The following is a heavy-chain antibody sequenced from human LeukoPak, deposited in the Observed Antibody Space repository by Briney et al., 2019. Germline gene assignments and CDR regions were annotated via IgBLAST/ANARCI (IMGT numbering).Heavy chain of an antibody. J-gene: IGHJ5*02. CDR2: INAGNGNT. Sequence: ASVKVSCKASGYTFTSYAMHWVRQAPGQRLEWMGWINAGNGNTKYSQKFQGRVTITRDTSASTAYMELSSLRSEDTAVYYCAREIAAAGIGWFDPWGQGTLVTVSS. CDR1: GYTFTSYA. CDR3: AREIAAAGIGWFDP. V-gene: IGHV1-3*01. D-gene: IGHD6-13*01.